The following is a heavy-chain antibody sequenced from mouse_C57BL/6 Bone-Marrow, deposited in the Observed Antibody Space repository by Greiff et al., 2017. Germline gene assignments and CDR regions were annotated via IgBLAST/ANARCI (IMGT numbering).Heavy chain of an antibody. CDR3: TRAGYGSSYYYAMDY. D-gene: IGHD1-1*01. Sequence: EVMLVESGAGLVKPGGSLKLSCAASGFTFSSYAMSWVRQTPEKRLEWVAYISSGGDYIYYADTVKGRFTISRDNARNTLYLQMSSLKSEDTAMYYCTRAGYGSSYYYAMDYWGQGTSVTVSS. J-gene: IGHJ4*01. V-gene: IGHV5-9-1*02. CDR2: ISSGGDYI. CDR1: GFTFSSYA.